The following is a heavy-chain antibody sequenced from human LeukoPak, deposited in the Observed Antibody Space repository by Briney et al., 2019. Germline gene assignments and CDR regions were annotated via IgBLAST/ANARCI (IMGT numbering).Heavy chain of an antibody. J-gene: IGHJ3*02. CDR2: IYYSGST. V-gene: IGHV4-31*03. CDR1: GGSISSGGYY. Sequence: PSETLSLTCTVSGGSISSGGYYWSWIRHHPGKGLEWVGYIYYSGSTYYNPSLKSRVTISVDTSKNQFSLKLSSVTAADTAVYYCARRGYYYDSSGYYDFDAFDIWGQGTMVTVSS. CDR3: ARRGYYYDSSGYYDFDAFDI. D-gene: IGHD3-22*01.